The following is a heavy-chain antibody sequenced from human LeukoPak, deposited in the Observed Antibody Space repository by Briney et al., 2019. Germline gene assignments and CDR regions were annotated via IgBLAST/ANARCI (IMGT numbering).Heavy chain of an antibody. J-gene: IGHJ4*02. CDR3: ARARRYCSGGSCYLYYFDY. Sequence: ASVTVSCKASGYTFTSYDINWVRQATGQGLEWMGWMNPNSGNTGYAQKFQGRVTMTRNTSISTAYMELSSLRSEDTAVYYCARARRYCSGGSCYLYYFDYWGQGTLVTVSS. V-gene: IGHV1-8*01. CDR2: MNPNSGNT. D-gene: IGHD2-15*01. CDR1: GYTFTSYD.